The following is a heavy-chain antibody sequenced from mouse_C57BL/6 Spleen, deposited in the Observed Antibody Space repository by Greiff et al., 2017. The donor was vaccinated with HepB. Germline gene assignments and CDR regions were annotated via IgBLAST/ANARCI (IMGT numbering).Heavy chain of an antibody. CDR1: GFTFSSYA. CDR2: ISSGGDYI. D-gene: IGHD2-3*01. V-gene: IGHV5-9-1*02. J-gene: IGHJ4*01. Sequence: EVQRVESGEGLVKPGGSLKLSCAASGFTFSSYAMSWVRQTPEKRLEWVAYISSGGDYIYYADTVKGRFTISRDNARNTLYLQMSSLKSEDTAMYYCTREGWPLYAMDYWGQGTSVTVSS. CDR3: TREGWPLYAMDY.